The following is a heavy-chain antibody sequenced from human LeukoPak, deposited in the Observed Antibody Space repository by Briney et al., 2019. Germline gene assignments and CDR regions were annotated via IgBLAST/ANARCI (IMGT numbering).Heavy chain of an antibody. CDR3: ARLRRRGIAVAVVPSIDY. D-gene: IGHD6-19*01. CDR2: IYPGDSDT. V-gene: IGHV5-51*01. Sequence: GESLQISCKGSGYSFTSYWIGWVRQMPGKGLEWMGIIYPGDSDTRYSPSFQGQVTISADKSISTAYLQWSSLKASDTAMYYCARLRRRGIAVAVVPSIDYWGQGTLVTVSS. CDR1: GYSFTSYW. J-gene: IGHJ4*02.